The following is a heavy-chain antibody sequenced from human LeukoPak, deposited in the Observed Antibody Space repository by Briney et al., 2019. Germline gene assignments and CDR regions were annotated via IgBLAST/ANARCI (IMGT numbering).Heavy chain of an antibody. CDR3: ARDFDRAGDYHHFDF. CDR2: INSDGSST. CDR1: GFTFSRYW. D-gene: IGHD3-9*01. V-gene: IGHV3-74*01. Sequence: PGGSLRLSCATSGFTFSRYWMHWVRQAPGKGLVWVSRINSDGSSTSYADSVKGRFTISRDNAKNSLYLQMDSLRAEDTAVYYCARDFDRAGDYHHFDFWGQGTLVTVSS. J-gene: IGHJ4*02.